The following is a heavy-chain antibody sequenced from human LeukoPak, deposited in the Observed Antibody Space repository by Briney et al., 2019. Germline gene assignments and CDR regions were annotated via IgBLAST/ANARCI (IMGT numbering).Heavy chain of an antibody. CDR3: ARGPFFKGNLDELDY. D-gene: IGHD1-14*01. J-gene: IGHJ4*02. CDR2: MNPNSGNT. Sequence: GASVKVSCKASGHTFTSYDINWVRQATGQGLEWMGWMNPNSGNTAYAQRFQGRVTMTRNTSISTAYMELSSLRSEDTAVYYCARGPFFKGNLDELDYWGQGTLVTVSS. CDR1: GHTFTSYD. V-gene: IGHV1-8*02.